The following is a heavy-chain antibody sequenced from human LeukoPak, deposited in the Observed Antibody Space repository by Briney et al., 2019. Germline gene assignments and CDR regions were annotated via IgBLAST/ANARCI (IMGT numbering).Heavy chain of an antibody. J-gene: IGHJ4*02. CDR2: INPSGGST. CDR3: AVDVDTAMED. V-gene: IGHV1-46*01. CDR1: GYTFTSYY. Sequence: ASVKVSCKASGYTFTSYYMHWVRQAPGQGLEWMGIINPSGGSTSYAQKFQGRVTMTRDMSTSTVYMELSSLRPEDTAVYYCAVDVDTAMEDWGQGTLVTVSS. D-gene: IGHD5-18*01.